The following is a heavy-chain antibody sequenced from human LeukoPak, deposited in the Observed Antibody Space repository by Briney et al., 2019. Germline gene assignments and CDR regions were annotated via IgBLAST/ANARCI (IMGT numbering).Heavy chain of an antibody. J-gene: IGHJ4*02. CDR2: IYSGGST. D-gene: IGHD3-3*01. V-gene: IGHV3-53*01. CDR1: GFTVSSNY. Sequence: GGSLRLSCAVSGFTVSSNYMSWVRQAPGGGLEGGSVIYSGGSTYYADSVKGRFTISRDNSKNTLYLQMNSLRAEDTAVYYCARLREIPVFGVVTKSTSYFDYWGQGTLVTVSS. CDR3: ARLREIPVFGVVTKSTSYFDY.